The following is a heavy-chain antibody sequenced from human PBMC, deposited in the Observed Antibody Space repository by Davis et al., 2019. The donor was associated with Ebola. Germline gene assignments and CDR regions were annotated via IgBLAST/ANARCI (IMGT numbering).Heavy chain of an antibody. J-gene: IGHJ3*02. CDR1: GGSFSGYY. Sequence: GSLRLSCAVYGGSFSGYYWSWIRQPPGKGLEWIGEINHSGSTNYNPSLKSRVTISVDTSKNQFSLKLSSVTAADTAVYYCARGVEEYQLLSDAFDIWGQGTMVTVSS. CDR3: ARGVEEYQLLSDAFDI. D-gene: IGHD2-2*01. V-gene: IGHV4-34*01. CDR2: INHSGST.